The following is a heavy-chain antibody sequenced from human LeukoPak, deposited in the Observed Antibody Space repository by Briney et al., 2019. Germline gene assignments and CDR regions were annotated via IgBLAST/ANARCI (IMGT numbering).Heavy chain of an antibody. V-gene: IGHV3-30*03. D-gene: IGHD4-23*01. CDR3: ATGKVDY. CDR1: GFTFSSYG. CDR2: ISYDGSNK. Sequence: GGSLRLSCAASGFTFSSYGMHWVRQAPGKGLEWVAVISYDGSNKYSADSVKGRFTISRDNSKNTLYLQMNSLRAEDTAVYYCATGKVDYWGQGTLVTVSS. J-gene: IGHJ4*02.